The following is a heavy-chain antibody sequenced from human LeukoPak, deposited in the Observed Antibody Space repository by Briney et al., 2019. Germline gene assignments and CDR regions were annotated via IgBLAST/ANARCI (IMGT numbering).Heavy chain of an antibody. V-gene: IGHV4-59*01. J-gene: IGHJ3*02. D-gene: IGHD2-2*01. CDR1: GGSISSYY. Sequence: SETLSLTCTVSGGSISSYYWSWIRQPPGKGLEWIGYIYYSGSTNYNPSLKSRVTISVDTSKNQFSLKLSSVTAADTAVYYCAKYYCSSTSCYAGRDAFDIWGQGTMVTASS. CDR3: AKYYCSSTSCYAGRDAFDI. CDR2: IYYSGST.